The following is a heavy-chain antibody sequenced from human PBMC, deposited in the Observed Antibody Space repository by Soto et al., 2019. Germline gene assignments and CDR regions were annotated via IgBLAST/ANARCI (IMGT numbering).Heavy chain of an antibody. CDR3: ARLSPESSSWYFDY. CDR2: IYYSGST. D-gene: IGHD6-13*01. V-gene: IGHV4-39*01. Sequence: SETLSLTCTVSGGSISSSSYYWGWIRQPPGKGLEWIGSIYYSGSTYYNPSLKSRVTIYVDTSKNQFSLRLSSVTAADTAVYYCARLSPESSSWYFDYWGQGTLVTVSS. CDR1: GGSISSSSYY. J-gene: IGHJ4*02.